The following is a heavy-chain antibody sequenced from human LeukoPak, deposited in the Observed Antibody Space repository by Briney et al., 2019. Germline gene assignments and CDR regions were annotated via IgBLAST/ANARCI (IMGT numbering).Heavy chain of an antibody. CDR1: GFTFSSYA. D-gene: IGHD3-10*01. J-gene: IGHJ4*02. Sequence: PGGSLRLSCAASGFTFSSYAMSWVRQAPGKGLEWVSAISGSGGSTYYADSVKGRFTISRDNSKNTLYLQMNSLRAEDTAVYYCAKDRYGSGSYYRLANWGQGTLVTVSS. CDR2: ISGSGGST. CDR3: AKDRYGSGSYYRLAN. V-gene: IGHV3-23*01.